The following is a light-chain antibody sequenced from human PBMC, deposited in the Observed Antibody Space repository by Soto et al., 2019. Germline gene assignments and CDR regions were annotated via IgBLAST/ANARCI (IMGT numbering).Light chain of an antibody. J-gene: IGKJ1*01. CDR2: NAS. CDR1: QSVTNF. V-gene: IGKV3-11*01. CDR3: QQRYRWPET. Sequence: EIVLTQSPGTLSLSPGERATLSCRASQSVTNFLAWYQQKPGQSPRLLIYNASHRATGIPARFSGRGSGTDFTLTISSLEPEDFAVYYWQQRYRWPETFGQGTKVEIK.